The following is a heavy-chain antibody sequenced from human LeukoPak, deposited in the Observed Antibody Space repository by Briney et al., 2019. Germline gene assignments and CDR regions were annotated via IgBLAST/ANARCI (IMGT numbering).Heavy chain of an antibody. D-gene: IGHD3-10*01. CDR1: GFTFSSYS. CDR3: ARSYLKMASAS. J-gene: IGHJ5*02. CDR2: ISSSSSTI. V-gene: IGHV3-48*04. Sequence: GGSLRLSCAASGFTFSSYSMNWVRQAPGKGLEWVSYISSSSSTIYYADSVKGRFTISRDNAKNSLYLQMNSLRAEDTAVYYCARSYLKMASASWGQGTLVTVSS.